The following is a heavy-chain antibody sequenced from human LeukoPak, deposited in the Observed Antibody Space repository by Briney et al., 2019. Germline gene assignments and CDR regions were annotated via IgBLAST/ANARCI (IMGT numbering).Heavy chain of an antibody. D-gene: IGHD3-22*01. CDR1: GLTFDDYA. V-gene: IGHV3-43*02. Sequence: GGSLRLSCASSGLTFDDYAMQWVRHASGKGLEWVFLISGDGGSTYYAEDVKSILTISRDNSKNSLYLQMTSPRTEDTALYCCAKGTYYYDRAGYPTWGDYWGQGTLVTVSS. CDR2: ISGDGGST. J-gene: IGHJ4*02. CDR3: AKGTYYYDRAGYPTWGDY.